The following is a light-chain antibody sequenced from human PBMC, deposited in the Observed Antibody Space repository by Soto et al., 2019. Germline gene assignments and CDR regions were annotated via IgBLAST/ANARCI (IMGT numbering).Light chain of an antibody. J-gene: IGKJ2*01. CDR2: DAS. CDR1: QSVSIF. CDR3: QHRFNWPRT. V-gene: IGKV3-11*01. Sequence: EIVLTQSPPTLSLSPGERVTLSYRASQSVSIFLAWYQQKVGQPPRLLIYDASKRATGVPVRFSGSGSGTDFTLTISSLEREDFAVYYCQHRFNWPRTFGQGTKLEIK.